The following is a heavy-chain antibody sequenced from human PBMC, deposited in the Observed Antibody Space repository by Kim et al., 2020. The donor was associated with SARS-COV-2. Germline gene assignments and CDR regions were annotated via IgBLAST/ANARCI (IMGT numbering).Heavy chain of an antibody. D-gene: IGHD3-16*02. J-gene: IGHJ2*01. CDR3: ARESYDYVWGSYRSYWY. Sequence: GGSLRLSCAASGFTFSSYSMTWVRQAPGKGLEWVSYISSNSSTIYYADSVKGRFTISRDNAKNSLYLQMNSLRAEDTAVYYCARESYDYVWGSYRSYWY. CDR1: GFTFSSYS. CDR2: ISSNSSTI. V-gene: IGHV3-48*04.